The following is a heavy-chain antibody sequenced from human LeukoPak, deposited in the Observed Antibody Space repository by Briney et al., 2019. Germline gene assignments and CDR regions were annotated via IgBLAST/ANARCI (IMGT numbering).Heavy chain of an antibody. Sequence: SETLSLTCTVSGASIDAYHWNWIRQPAGKGLEWIGRIYSSGSTNYNPSLKGRVTMSVETSTNQVSLKVTSVTAADTAVYYCASGADAFETSGDYFDYWGQGTLVTVSS. CDR1: GASIDAYH. CDR3: ASGADAFETSGDYFDY. J-gene: IGHJ4*02. D-gene: IGHD7-27*01. V-gene: IGHV4-4*07. CDR2: IYSSGST.